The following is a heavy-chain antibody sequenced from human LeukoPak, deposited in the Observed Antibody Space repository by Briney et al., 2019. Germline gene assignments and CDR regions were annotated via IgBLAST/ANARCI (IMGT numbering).Heavy chain of an antibody. CDR3: ARDSENTNGWYGEFDP. Sequence: GESLKISCKGSGYSFSTYWIGWVRQMPGKGLEWMGIIRPGDSDIRYSPSFQGQVTISADKSISTAYLQWSSLRASDTAMYYCARDSENTNGWYGEFDPWGQGTLVTVSS. D-gene: IGHD6-19*01. CDR1: GYSFSTYW. J-gene: IGHJ5*02. V-gene: IGHV5-51*01. CDR2: IRPGDSDI.